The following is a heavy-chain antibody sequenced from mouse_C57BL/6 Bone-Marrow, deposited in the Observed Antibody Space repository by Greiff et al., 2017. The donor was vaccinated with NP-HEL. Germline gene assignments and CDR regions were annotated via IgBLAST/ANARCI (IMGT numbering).Heavy chain of an antibody. CDR2: IDPNSGGT. D-gene: IGHD2-4*01. CDR1: GYTFTSYW. J-gene: IGHJ3*01. Sequence: QVQLQQPGAELVKPGASVKLSCKASGYTFTSYWMHWVKQRPGRGLEWIGRIDPNSGGTKYNEKFKSKATLTVDKPSSTAYMQLSSLTSEDSAVYYCARVGSFYYDYDGTWFAYWGQGTLVTVSA. V-gene: IGHV1-72*01. CDR3: ARVGSFYYDYDGTWFAY.